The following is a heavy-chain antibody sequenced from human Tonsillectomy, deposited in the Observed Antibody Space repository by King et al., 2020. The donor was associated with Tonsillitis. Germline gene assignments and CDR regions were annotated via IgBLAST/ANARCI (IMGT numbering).Heavy chain of an antibody. CDR3: AWSTVHGGDLDY. Sequence: VTLQESGPALVKPPQTVTLTCSFSGFSLSSYGMRVGWIRQPPGMALQWLARIDWDDDKFYSTSLKTRLTISKDTSKNQVVLTMTNMDPVDTATYYCAWSTVHGGDLDYWGQGTLVTVSS. CDR2: IDWDDDK. D-gene: IGHD2-21*02. J-gene: IGHJ4*02. V-gene: IGHV2-70*04. CDR1: GFSLSSYGMR.